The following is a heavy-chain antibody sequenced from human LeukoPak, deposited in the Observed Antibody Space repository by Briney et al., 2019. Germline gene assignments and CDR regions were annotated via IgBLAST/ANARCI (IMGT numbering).Heavy chain of an antibody. D-gene: IGHD5-18*01. CDR1: GGSISSSSYY. CDR2: IYYSGST. CDR3: ARAGVTHDAFDI. V-gene: IGHV4-39*07. J-gene: IGHJ3*02. Sequence: SETLSLTCTVSGGSISSSSYYWGWIRQPPGKGLEWIGSIYYSGSTYYNPSLKSRVTISVDTSKNQFSLKLSSVTAADTAVYYCARAGVTHDAFDIWGQGTMVTVSS.